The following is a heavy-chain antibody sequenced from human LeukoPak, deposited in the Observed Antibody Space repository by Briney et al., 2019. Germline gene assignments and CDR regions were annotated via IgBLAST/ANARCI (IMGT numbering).Heavy chain of an antibody. J-gene: IGHJ5*02. CDR3: ARSDIVVVPAASKIYNWFDP. V-gene: IGHV4-34*01. CDR1: GGSFGGYY. D-gene: IGHD2-2*01. CDR2: INHSGST. Sequence: SETLSLTCAVYGGSFGGYYWSWIRQPPGKGLEWIGEINHSGSTNYNPSLKSRVTISVDTSKTQFSLKLSSVTAADTAVYYCARSDIVVVPAASKIYNWFDPWGQGTLVTVSS.